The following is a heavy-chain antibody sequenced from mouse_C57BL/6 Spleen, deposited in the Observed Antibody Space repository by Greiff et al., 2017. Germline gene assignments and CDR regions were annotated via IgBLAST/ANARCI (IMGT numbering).Heavy chain of an antibody. Sequence: EVHLVESGGGLVKPGGSLKLSCAASGFTFSSYAMSWVRQTPEKRLEWVATISDGGSYTYYPDNVKGRFTSSRDNAKNNLYLQMSHLKSEDTTMYYCARGGGPIFVTTPFAYWGQGTRVTVSA. CDR3: ARGGGPIFVTTPFAY. CDR1: GFTFSSYA. J-gene: IGHJ3*01. D-gene: IGHD2-12*01. CDR2: ISDGGSYT. V-gene: IGHV5-4*01.